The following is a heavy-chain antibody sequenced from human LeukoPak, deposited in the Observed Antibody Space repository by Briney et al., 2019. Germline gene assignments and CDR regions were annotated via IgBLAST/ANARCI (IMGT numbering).Heavy chain of an antibody. V-gene: IGHV3-30-3*01. J-gene: IGHJ4*02. D-gene: IGHD6-19*01. CDR3: AKDSSSGWYGGFDY. CDR2: ISYDGSNK. CDR1: GFTFSSYA. Sequence: GGSLRLSCAASGFTFSSYAMHWVRQAPGKGLEWVAVISYDGSNKYYADSVKGRFTISRDNSKNTLYLQMNSLRAEDTAVYYCAKDSSSGWYGGFDYWGQGTLVTVSS.